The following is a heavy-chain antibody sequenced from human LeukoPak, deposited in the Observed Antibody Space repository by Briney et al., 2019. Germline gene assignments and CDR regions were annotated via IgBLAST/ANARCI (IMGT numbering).Heavy chain of an antibody. Sequence: GRSLRLSCAASGFTFRTYGMHWVRQAPGKGLEWVAVISYDGNDKYYADSVKGRFTISRDNSKNTLYLQMNSLRAEDTAVYYCVRESEYDHSASFDYWGQGTLVTVSS. V-gene: IGHV3-30*03. D-gene: IGHD3-22*01. J-gene: IGHJ4*02. CDR3: VRESEYDHSASFDY. CDR1: GFTFRTYG. CDR2: ISYDGNDK.